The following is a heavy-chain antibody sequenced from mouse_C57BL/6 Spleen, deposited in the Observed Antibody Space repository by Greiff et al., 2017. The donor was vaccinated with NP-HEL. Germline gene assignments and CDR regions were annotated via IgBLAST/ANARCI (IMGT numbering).Heavy chain of an antibody. V-gene: IGHV5-17*01. CDR3: ASYGSSYAMDY. CDR1: GFTFSDYG. CDR2: ISSGSSTI. D-gene: IGHD1-1*01. J-gene: IGHJ4*01. Sequence: EVQVVESGGGLVKPGGSLKLSCAASGFTFSDYGMHWVRQAPEKGLEWVAYISSGSSTIYYADTVKGRFTISRDNAKNTLFLQMTSLRSEDTAMYYCASYGSSYAMDYWGQGTSVTVSS.